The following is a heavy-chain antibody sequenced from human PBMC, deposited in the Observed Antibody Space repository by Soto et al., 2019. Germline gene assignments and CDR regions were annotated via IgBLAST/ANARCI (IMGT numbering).Heavy chain of an antibody. J-gene: IGHJ4*02. CDR2: LYYGGST. V-gene: IGHV4-39*01. CDR3: ATNSRGHNFGYRFDY. CDR1: GGSITSSSYF. D-gene: IGHD5-18*01. Sequence: QLQLQESGPGLVKPSETLSLTCTVSGGSITSSSYFWGWIRQSPGKGLEWIGSLYYGGSTYYNPSLKSRVTIFVDTSKQQFSLKVSSVTAAYTAVYYCATNSRGHNFGYRFDYWGQGTLVTVSS.